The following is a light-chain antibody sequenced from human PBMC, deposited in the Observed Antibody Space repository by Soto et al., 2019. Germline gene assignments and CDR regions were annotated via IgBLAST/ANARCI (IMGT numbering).Light chain of an antibody. CDR2: EVS. CDR3: SSYAGSNNLGL. J-gene: IGLJ2*01. Sequence: QSALIQPPSASGSPGQSVTISCTGTSSDVGDYNFVSWYQQHPGKAPKLMIYEVSKRPSGVPDRFSGSKSGNTASLTVSGLQAADEADYYCSSYAGSNNLGLFGGGTKLTVL. CDR1: SSDVGDYNF. V-gene: IGLV2-8*01.